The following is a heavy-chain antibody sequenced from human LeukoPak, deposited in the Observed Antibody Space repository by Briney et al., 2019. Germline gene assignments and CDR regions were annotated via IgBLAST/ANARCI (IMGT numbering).Heavy chain of an antibody. CDR1: GFNFANHA. D-gene: IGHD2-21*02. CDR2: ISGGGDIT. Sequence: GGSLRLSCAASGFNFANHAMSWVRQTAGKGLEWVSAISGGGDITYYADSVKGRFTISRDNSKDTLFLQMHSLRPGDTAVYYCVREDAPATANYWGQGTLVTISS. J-gene: IGHJ4*02. CDR3: VREDAPATANY. V-gene: IGHV3-23*01.